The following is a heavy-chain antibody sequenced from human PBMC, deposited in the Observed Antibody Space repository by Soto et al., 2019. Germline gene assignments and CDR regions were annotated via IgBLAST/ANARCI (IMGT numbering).Heavy chain of an antibody. CDR1: GYSFSNYW. J-gene: IGHJ6*02. Sequence: PGESLKISCKGSGYSFSNYWIGWVRQMPGKGLEWMGIIYPGDSDTRYSPSLQGQVTISVDKSISTAYLQWSSLKASDTAMYYCARRMSPAYYYGLDVWGQGTKVTVSS. CDR2: IYPGDSDT. CDR3: ARRMSPAYYYGLDV. V-gene: IGHV5-51*01. D-gene: IGHD2-8*01.